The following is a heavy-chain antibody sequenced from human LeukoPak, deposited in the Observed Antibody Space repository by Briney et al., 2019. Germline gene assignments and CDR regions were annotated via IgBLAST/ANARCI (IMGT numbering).Heavy chain of an antibody. D-gene: IGHD4-17*01. Sequence: SETLSLTCAVYGGSFSGYYWSWIRQPPGKGLEWIGEINHSGSTNYNPSLKSRVTISVDTSKNQFSLKLRSVTAADTAVYYCARAGLRSFDYWGQGTLVTVSS. J-gene: IGHJ4*02. CDR3: ARAGLRSFDY. CDR1: GGSFSGYY. CDR2: INHSGST. V-gene: IGHV4-34*01.